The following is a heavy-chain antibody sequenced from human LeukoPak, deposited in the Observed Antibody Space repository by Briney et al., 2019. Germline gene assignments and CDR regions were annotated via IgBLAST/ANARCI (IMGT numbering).Heavy chain of an antibody. J-gene: IGHJ4*02. CDR1: GFTFSSYE. CDR3: AREPSGYYSDY. V-gene: IGHV3-48*03. D-gene: IGHD3-22*01. Sequence: PGGSLRLSCAASGFTFSSYEMNWVRQAPGKGLEWVSYISSSGSTIDYADSVKGRFTISRDNAKNSLYLQMNSLRAEDTAVYYCAREPSGYYSDYWGQGTLVTVSS. CDR2: ISSSGSTI.